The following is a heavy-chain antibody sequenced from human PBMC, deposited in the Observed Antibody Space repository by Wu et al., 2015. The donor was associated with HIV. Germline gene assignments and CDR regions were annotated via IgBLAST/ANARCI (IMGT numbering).Heavy chain of an antibody. D-gene: IGHD3-22*01. J-gene: IGHJ4*02. V-gene: IGHV4-34*01. CDR1: GGSFSNYY. CDR2: INHSGTT. CDR3: ARGPWGDSGGYSPLPFDC. Sequence: QVQLQQWGAELLKPSETLSLTCAVYGGSFSNYYWSWIRQPPGKGLEWIGEINHSGTTNYNPSLKRRITISVDTSKNQFSLKLTSVTAADTAVYYCARGPWGDSGGYSPLPFDCWGQGTLVTVSS.